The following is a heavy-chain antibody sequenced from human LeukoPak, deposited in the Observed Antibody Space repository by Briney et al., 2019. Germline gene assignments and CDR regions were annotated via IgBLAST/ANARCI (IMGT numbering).Heavy chain of an antibody. CDR1: GDSISSGGYY. Sequence: SETQSLTCTLSGDSISSGGYYWTWIRKHPGEGLEWIGYIYYSGSTYFNPSLKSRVTISVGTSKQQFSLELRSFTAPGPGGFFCAREIRSYDNCRLVSSFDPWGQGTLVTVSS. V-gene: IGHV4-31*03. D-gene: IGHD3-9*01. CDR3: AREIRSYDNCRLVSSFDP. CDR2: IYYSGST. J-gene: IGHJ5*02.